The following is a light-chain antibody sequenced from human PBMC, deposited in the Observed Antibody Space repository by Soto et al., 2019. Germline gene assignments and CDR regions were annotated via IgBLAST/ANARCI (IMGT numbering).Light chain of an antibody. V-gene: IGKV3-20*01. Sequence: EIVLTQAPVTLSLSPGDIATLSCSASQTVSNNYLAWCQQKPGQAPRVIMYGASRRATGIPDRFSGGGSGTDFTLTISRLEPEDFAVYFCQKYAGPPTNFGQGTRLEIK. J-gene: IGKJ5*01. CDR1: QTVSNNY. CDR3: QKYAGPPTN. CDR2: GAS.